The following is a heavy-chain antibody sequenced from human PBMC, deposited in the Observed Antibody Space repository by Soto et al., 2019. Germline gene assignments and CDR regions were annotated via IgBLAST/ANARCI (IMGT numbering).Heavy chain of an antibody. CDR2: ISYDGSNK. CDR1: GFTFISYG. J-gene: IGHJ6*02. D-gene: IGHD6-13*01. Sequence: GWSLRLACASSGFTFISYGMHWVRQAPGKGLEWVAVISYDGSNKYYADSVKGRFTISRDNSKNTLYLQMNSLRAEDMAVYYRAVSWQQLVPDYYYYGMDVWGQGTTVTVSS. CDR3: AVSWQQLVPDYYYYGMDV. V-gene: IGHV3-30*03.